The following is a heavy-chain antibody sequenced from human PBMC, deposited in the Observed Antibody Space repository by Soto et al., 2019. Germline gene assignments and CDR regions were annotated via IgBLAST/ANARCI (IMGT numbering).Heavy chain of an antibody. Sequence: SETLSLTCAVSGDSISSGGYYWSWIRQHPGKGLEWIGYIYYSGSTYYYNPSLKSRVTISVDTSKNQFSLNLSSVTAADTAVYYCARAPAGHFDYWGRGILVTVSS. CDR3: ARAPAGHFDY. V-gene: IGHV4-31*11. CDR2: IYYSGSTY. J-gene: IGHJ4*02. D-gene: IGHD2-2*01. CDR1: GDSISSGGYY.